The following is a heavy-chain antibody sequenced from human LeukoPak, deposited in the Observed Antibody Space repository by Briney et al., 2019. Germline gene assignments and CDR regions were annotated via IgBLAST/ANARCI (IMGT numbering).Heavy chain of an antibody. CDR2: IYHSGST. CDR1: GGSISTYY. Sequence: SETLSLTCTVSGGSISTYYWNWIRQPPGKGLEWIGYIYHSGSTNYNPSLQSRVTISVDTSKNQFSLNLNSVTAADTAVCYCARGRDSGYEFYYWGQGTLVTVSS. D-gene: IGHD5-12*01. V-gene: IGHV4-59*01. J-gene: IGHJ4*02. CDR3: ARGRDSGYEFYY.